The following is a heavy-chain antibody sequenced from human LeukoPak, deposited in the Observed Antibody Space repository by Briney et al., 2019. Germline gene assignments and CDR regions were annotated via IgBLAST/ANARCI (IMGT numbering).Heavy chain of an antibody. CDR2: ISSSSSTI. Sequence: GGSLRLSCAASGFTFSTYAMTWVRQAPGKGLEWVSYISSSSSTIYYADSVKGRFTISRDNAKNSLYLQMNSMRAEDTAVYYCARDVREELLWFGEYTDAFDIWGQGTMVTVSS. J-gene: IGHJ3*02. CDR3: ARDVREELLWFGEYTDAFDI. V-gene: IGHV3-48*01. D-gene: IGHD3-10*01. CDR1: GFTFSTYA.